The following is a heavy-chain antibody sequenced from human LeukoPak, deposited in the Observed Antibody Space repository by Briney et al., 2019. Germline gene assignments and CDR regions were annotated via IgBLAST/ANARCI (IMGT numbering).Heavy chain of an antibody. CDR1: GGSISSYY. CDR2: IYYTGSS. V-gene: IGHV4-59*01. Sequence: SETLSLTCTDSGGSISSYYWTWIRQPPGKGLEWIGYIYYTGSSSYNPSLKNRVTISVDTSKNQFSLRLSSVIAADTAVYYCARGANWLFDSWGQGTLVTVSS. J-gene: IGHJ4*02. D-gene: IGHD7-27*01. CDR3: ARGANWLFDS.